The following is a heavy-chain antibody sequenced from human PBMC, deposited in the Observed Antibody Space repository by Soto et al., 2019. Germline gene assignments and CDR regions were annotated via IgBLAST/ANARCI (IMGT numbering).Heavy chain of an antibody. J-gene: IGHJ4*02. CDR3: ARAVAVPADFDY. Sequence: QVQLMQSGAEEKKPGASVKVSCKASGYTFTSYAMHWMRQAPGQRLEWMGWINAGNGNTKYSQKFQGRVTITRDTSASTAYMELSSLRSEDTAVYYCARAVAVPADFDYWGQGTLVTVSS. D-gene: IGHD6-19*01. CDR1: GYTFTSYA. V-gene: IGHV1-3*05. CDR2: INAGNGNT.